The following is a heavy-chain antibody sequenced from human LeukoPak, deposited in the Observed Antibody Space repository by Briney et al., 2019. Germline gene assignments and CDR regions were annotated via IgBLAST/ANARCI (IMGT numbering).Heavy chain of an antibody. Sequence: SQTLCLSCTVSGGSINSYYWSWIRQPPGKGLEWIGYIYYSGNTNYNPSLTSRLSISIDTSKNQLSLQLSSVTAADTAVYYCARDRDSSGLRDFDLWGRG. CDR3: ARDRDSSGLRDFDL. V-gene: IGHV4-59*01. CDR2: IYYSGNT. D-gene: IGHD3-22*01. CDR1: GGSINSYY. J-gene: IGHJ2*01.